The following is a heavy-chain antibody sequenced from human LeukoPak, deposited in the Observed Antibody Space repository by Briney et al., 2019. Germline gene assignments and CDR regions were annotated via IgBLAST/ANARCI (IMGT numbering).Heavy chain of an antibody. CDR1: GYTFTSYY. CDR3: ARAAACSGGSCDMYNWFDP. V-gene: IGHV1-46*01. CDR2: INPSGGST. J-gene: IGHJ5*02. D-gene: IGHD2-15*01. Sequence: ASVKVSCKASGYTFTSYYMHWVRQAPGQGLEWMGIINPSGGSTSYAQKFQGRVTMTRDMSTSTVYMELSSLRSEDTAVYYCARAAACSGGSCDMYNWFDPWGQGTLVTVSS.